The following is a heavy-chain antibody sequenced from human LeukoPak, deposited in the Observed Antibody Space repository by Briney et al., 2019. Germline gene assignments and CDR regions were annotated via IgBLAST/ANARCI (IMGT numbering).Heavy chain of an antibody. CDR3: ARCTLATEDRGSGMDV. D-gene: IGHD3-10*01. J-gene: IGHJ6*02. Sequence: SETLSLTCTVSGGSLSNYYWSWIRQPPGKGLEWIGNIYHSGRTNYNPSLKSRVTISIDTSNNQFSLNLRFVTAADTAVYYCARCTLATEDRGSGMDVWGQGTTVTVSS. CDR1: GGSLSNYY. V-gene: IGHV4-59*01. CDR2: IYHSGRT.